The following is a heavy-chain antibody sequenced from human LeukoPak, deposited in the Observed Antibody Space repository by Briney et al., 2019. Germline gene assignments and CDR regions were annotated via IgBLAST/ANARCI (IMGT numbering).Heavy chain of an antibody. J-gene: IGHJ4*02. CDR2: ISSSSSYT. D-gene: IGHD6-13*01. CDR3: ARGYSTSWYPGDY. V-gene: IGHV3-11*05. Sequence: GGSARLSCAASGFTLSDYYIGWIRQAPGKGLEWVSYISSSSSYTKYADSVKGRFNISRDNAKNSVYLQMNSLRAEGTAVYYCARGYSTSWYPGDYWGEGTRVRLSS. CDR1: GFTLSDYY.